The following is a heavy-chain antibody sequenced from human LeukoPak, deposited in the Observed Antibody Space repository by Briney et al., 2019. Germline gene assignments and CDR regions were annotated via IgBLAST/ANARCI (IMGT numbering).Heavy chain of an antibody. CDR3: AKDGFGGLGTWFDP. V-gene: IGHV3-21*06. D-gene: IGHD3-16*01. Sequence: MPGGSLRLSCAASGFTFSSYSMNWVRQAPGKGLEWVSTISTGSTHTYYADSVKGRFIISRDNVKNSLYLQMNSLRAGDTAVYYCAKDGFGGLGTWFDPWGQGTLVTVSS. CDR2: ISTGSTHT. CDR1: GFTFSSYS. J-gene: IGHJ5*02.